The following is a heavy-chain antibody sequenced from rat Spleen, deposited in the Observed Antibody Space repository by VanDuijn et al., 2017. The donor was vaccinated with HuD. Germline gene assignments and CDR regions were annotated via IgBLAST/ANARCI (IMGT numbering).Heavy chain of an antibody. J-gene: IGHJ4*01. Sequence: EVELVESGGGLVQPGRSMKLSCAASGFTFSNYGMAWVRQAPTKGLEWVASISTSGGSTYYRDSVKGRFTISRDNAKSTLYLQMDSLRSEDTATYYCTTVIMDAWGQGASVTVSS. CDR1: GFTFSNYG. V-gene: IGHV5-27*01. CDR3: TTVIMDA. CDR2: ISTSGGST.